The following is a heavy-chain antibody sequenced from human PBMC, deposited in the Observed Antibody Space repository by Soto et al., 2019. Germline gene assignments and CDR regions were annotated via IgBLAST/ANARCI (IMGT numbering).Heavy chain of an antibody. D-gene: IGHD3-10*01. V-gene: IGHV4-30-2*01. CDR1: GGSISGGGFS. Sequence: LSLTCAVSGGSISGGGFSWSWIRQPPGKGLEWIGYILHTGGTQYNPSLKSRVSMSVDKSKNQFSLHLTSVTAADTAVYYCARLQFGEGFDYWGQGAPVTVSS. CDR3: ARLQFGEGFDY. J-gene: IGHJ4*02. CDR2: ILHTGGT.